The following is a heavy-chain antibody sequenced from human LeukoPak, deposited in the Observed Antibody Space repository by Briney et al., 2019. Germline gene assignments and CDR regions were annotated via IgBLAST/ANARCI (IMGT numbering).Heavy chain of an antibody. D-gene: IGHD3-16*01. Sequence: SETLSLTCTVSGGPISSHYWSWIRQPPGKGLEWIGYIYYSGSTNYNPSLKSRVTISVDTSKNQFSLKLSSVTAADTAVYYCARDRGGRNWFDPWGQGTLVTVSS. CDR3: ARDRGGRNWFDP. CDR2: IYYSGST. V-gene: IGHV4-59*11. CDR1: GGPISSHY. J-gene: IGHJ5*02.